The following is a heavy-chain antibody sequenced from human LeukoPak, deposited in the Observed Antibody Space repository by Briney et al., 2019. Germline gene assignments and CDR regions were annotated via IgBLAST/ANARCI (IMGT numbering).Heavy chain of an antibody. CDR3: TTYYYDSSGYYYPYYFDY. CDR1: GFTFSTYA. Sequence: GGSLRLSCAASGFTFSTYAMSWVRQAPGKGLEWVSSISNSGGGTYYADSAKGRFTISRDNSKNTLVLQMNSLRAEDTAVYYCTTYYYDSSGYYYPYYFDYWGQGTLVTVSS. D-gene: IGHD3-22*01. CDR2: ISNSGGGT. J-gene: IGHJ4*02. V-gene: IGHV3-23*01.